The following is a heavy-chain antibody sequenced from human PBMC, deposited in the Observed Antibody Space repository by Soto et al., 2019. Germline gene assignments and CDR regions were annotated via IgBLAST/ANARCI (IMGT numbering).Heavy chain of an antibody. D-gene: IGHD1-26*01. CDR2: IGSSTSYT. CDR3: TRDRAMVESGNYYFSYGMDV. V-gene: IGHV3-21*06. Sequence: PGGSLRLSCAASGFSFSSYSMNWVRQAPGQGLEWVSTIGSSTSYTYYADSVKGRFTISRDNARNSLYLQMNSLRAEDTAVYYCTRDRAMVESGNYYFSYGMDVWGQGTTVTVSS. J-gene: IGHJ6*02. CDR1: GFSFSSYS.